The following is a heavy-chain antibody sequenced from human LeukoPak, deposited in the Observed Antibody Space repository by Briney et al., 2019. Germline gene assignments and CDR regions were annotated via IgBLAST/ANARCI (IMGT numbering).Heavy chain of an antibody. CDR1: GFSFSDSA. CDR3: AKGGQDFDFWRFDL. D-gene: IGHD3-3*01. CDR2: ISDTGGRT. J-gene: IGHJ5*02. Sequence: GGSLRLSCAASGFSFSDSAVSWVRHSPGEGLKWVSSISDTGGRTYYADSVKGRFTITRDNSRNTVKLQMNSLRAGDTARYYCAKGGQDFDFWRFDLWGQGILAIVSS. V-gene: IGHV3-23*01.